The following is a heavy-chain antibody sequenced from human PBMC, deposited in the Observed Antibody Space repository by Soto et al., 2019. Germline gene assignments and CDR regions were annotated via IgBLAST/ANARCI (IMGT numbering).Heavy chain of an antibody. J-gene: IGHJ6*03. CDR1: GFTVSSNY. CDR2: IYSGGST. D-gene: IGHD3-9*01. V-gene: IGHV3-53*04. Sequence: GGSLRLSCAASGFTVSSNYMSWVRQAPGKGLEWVSVIYSGGSTYYADSVKGRFTISRHNSKNTLYLQMNSLRAEDTAVYYCARGYYDILTGYSDYYMDVWGKGTTVTVSS. CDR3: ARGYYDILTGYSDYYMDV.